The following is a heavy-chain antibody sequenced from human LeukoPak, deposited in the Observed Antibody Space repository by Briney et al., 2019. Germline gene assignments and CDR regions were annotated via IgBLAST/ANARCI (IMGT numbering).Heavy chain of an antibody. Sequence: GGSLRLSCAASGFTFSDYYMSWIRQAPGKGLEWVSYISSSCSTIYYADSVKGRFTISRDNAKNSLYLQMNSLRAEDTAVYYCARGVLPHFYYYYYYMDVWGKGTTVTVSS. D-gene: IGHD6-6*01. CDR2: ISSSCSTI. J-gene: IGHJ6*03. CDR1: GFTFSDYY. CDR3: ARGVLPHFYYYYYYMDV. V-gene: IGHV3-11*04.